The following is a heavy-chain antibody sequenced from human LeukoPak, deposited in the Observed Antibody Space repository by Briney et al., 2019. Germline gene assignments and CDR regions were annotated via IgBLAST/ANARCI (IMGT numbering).Heavy chain of an antibody. CDR3: ATCQWGYCSGGSCCAFDI. Sequence: ASVKVSCKASGYTFTGYYMHWVRQAPGQGLEWMGWINPNSGGTNYAQKFQGRVTITRNTSISTAYMELSSLRSEDTAVYYCATCQWGYCSGGSCCAFDIWGQGTMVTVSS. D-gene: IGHD2-15*01. CDR1: GYTFTGYY. J-gene: IGHJ3*02. V-gene: IGHV1-2*02. CDR2: INPNSGGT.